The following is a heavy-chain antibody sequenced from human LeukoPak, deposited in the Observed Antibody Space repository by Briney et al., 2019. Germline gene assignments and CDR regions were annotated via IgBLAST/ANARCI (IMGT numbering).Heavy chain of an antibody. CDR2: ISSSGSTT. CDR1: GFTFSSYE. Sequence: GGSLRLSCAASGFTFSSYEMNWARQAPGKGLEWVSYISSSGSTTHYADSVKGRFTISRDNAKKSLYLQTNSLRAEDTAVYYCARDNYDSSGYYFDWGQGTLVTVSS. J-gene: IGHJ4*02. D-gene: IGHD3-22*01. V-gene: IGHV3-48*03. CDR3: ARDNYDSSGYYFD.